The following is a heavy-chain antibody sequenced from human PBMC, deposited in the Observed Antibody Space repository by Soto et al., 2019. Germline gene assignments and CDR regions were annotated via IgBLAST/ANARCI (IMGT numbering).Heavy chain of an antibody. Sequence: EVQLLDSGGGLVRFGGSLRLSCAASGFTFNNYAMTWVRQTPGKGLEWVSAIGGSGDATFYADSVRGRFTISRDNSKSTLYLQMNSLSAEDTAVYFCAKDLRAPATKNFDYWGQGTLVTVSS. V-gene: IGHV3-23*01. CDR1: GFTFNNYA. CDR2: IGGSGDAT. J-gene: IGHJ4*02. D-gene: IGHD6-25*01. CDR3: AKDLRAPATKNFDY.